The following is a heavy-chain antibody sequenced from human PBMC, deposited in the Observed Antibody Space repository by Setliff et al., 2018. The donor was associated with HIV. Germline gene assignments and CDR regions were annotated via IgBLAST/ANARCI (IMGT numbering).Heavy chain of an antibody. Sequence: SVKVSCKASGYTFTDHYLHWVRQAPGQALEWMGWFTPFNDNTNYAQKYRGRISITRDRSMSTAYMELSSLRSEDTGMYYCARSSRANEAFDVWGQGTMVTV. CDR1: GYTFTDHY. CDR3: ARSSRANEAFDV. V-gene: IGHV1-45*02. J-gene: IGHJ3*01. CDR2: FTPFNDNT.